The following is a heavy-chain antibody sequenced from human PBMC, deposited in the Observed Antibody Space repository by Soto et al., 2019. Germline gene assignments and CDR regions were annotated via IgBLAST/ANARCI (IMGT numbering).Heavy chain of an antibody. CDR3: ARSGGSNSWYGVFDF. D-gene: IGHD2-15*01. CDR1: GDSITSSPYY. CDR2: IYFRGNS. V-gene: IGHV4-30-4*01. J-gene: IGHJ4*02. Sequence: QVQLQESGRGLVKPSQTLSVTCTVSGDSITSSPYYWSWVRQLPGRSLEWIGYIYFRGNSYYNPSLKSRVTISLDRSKNQFSLELNSVTAADTAVYYCARSGGSNSWYGVFDFWGQGTLVNVSS.